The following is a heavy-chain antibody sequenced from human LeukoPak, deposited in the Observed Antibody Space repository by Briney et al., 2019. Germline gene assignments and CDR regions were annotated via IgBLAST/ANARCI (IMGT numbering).Heavy chain of an antibody. D-gene: IGHD1-26*01. CDR1: GFTFSSYS. V-gene: IGHV3-21*01. CDR2: ISGSSTYI. Sequence: GGSLRLSCAASGFTFSSYSMNWVRQAPGKGLEWVSSISGSSTYIYYADSVKGRFTISRDNAKNSLYLQMNSLRAEDTAVYYCARDLLRNSYYYGMDVWGQGTTVTVSS. J-gene: IGHJ6*02. CDR3: ARDLLRNSYYYGMDV.